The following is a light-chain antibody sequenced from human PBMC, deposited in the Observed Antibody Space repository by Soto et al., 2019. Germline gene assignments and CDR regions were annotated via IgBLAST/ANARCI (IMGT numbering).Light chain of an antibody. J-gene: IGLJ2*01. CDR3: SSYTSSSTVV. CDR1: SSDGGGYNY. CDR2: DVS. Sequence: QSVLTQPASVSGSPGQSITIACTGTSSDGGGYNYVSWYQQHPGKAPKLMIYDVSNRPSGVSNRFSGSKSGNTASLTISGLPAEDEADYYCSSYTSSSTVVFGGGTQLTVL. V-gene: IGLV2-14*01.